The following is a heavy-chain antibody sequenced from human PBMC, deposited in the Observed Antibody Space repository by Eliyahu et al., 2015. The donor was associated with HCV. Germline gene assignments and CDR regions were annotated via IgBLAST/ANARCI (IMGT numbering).Heavy chain of an antibody. Sequence: QVQLVQSGAEXKKPGASVXVSCXASGYTFTSYYMHWVRQAPGQGLEWMGIINPXGGSXSYXQKFQGRVTMTRDTXTSTVYMELSSXRSEDTAVYYCAGDQWELRAFDIWGQGTMVTVSS. CDR1: GYTFTSYY. V-gene: IGHV1-46*01. CDR3: AGDQWELRAFDI. J-gene: IGHJ3*02. CDR2: INPXGGSX. D-gene: IGHD1-26*01.